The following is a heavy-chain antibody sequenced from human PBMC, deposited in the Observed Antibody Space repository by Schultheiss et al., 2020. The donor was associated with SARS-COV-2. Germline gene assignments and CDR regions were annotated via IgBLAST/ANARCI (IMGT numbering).Heavy chain of an antibody. D-gene: IGHD5-24*01. CDR3: AREEGDGYILDFDY. CDR1: GFTFSSYA. Sequence: GGSLRLSCAASGFTFSSYAMSWVRQAPGKGLEWVSAISGSGGSTYYADSVKGRFTISRDNSKNTLFLQMNSLRAEDTAVYYCAREEGDGYILDFDYWGQGTLVTVSS. V-gene: IGHV3-23*01. CDR2: ISGSGGST. J-gene: IGHJ4*02.